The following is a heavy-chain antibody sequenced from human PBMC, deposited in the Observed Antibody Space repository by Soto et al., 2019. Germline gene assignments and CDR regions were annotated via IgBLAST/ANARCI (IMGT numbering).Heavy chain of an antibody. CDR1: GFTFSSYS. CDR2: ISSSSSYI. Sequence: GGSLRLSCAASGFTFSSYSMNWVRQAPGKGLEWVSSISSSSSYIYYADSVKGRFTISRDNAKNSLYLQMNSLRAEDTAVYYCAREIAVAGGGAFDYWGQGTLVTVSS. J-gene: IGHJ4*02. CDR3: AREIAVAGGGAFDY. D-gene: IGHD6-19*01. V-gene: IGHV3-21*01.